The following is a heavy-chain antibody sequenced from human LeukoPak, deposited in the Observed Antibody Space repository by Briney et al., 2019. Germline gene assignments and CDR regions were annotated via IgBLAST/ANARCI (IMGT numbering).Heavy chain of an antibody. CDR3: ARGMFDFWSGYDY. CDR1: GYTFTNSD. Sequence: GASVKASCKASGYTFTNSDINWVRQATGQGLEWMGWMNPNSGSTGYALKFQGRVSMTRNTSISTTYMELSSLRSEDTAVYYCARGMFDFWSGYDYWGQGTLVTVSS. D-gene: IGHD3-3*01. V-gene: IGHV1-8*01. J-gene: IGHJ4*02. CDR2: MNPNSGST.